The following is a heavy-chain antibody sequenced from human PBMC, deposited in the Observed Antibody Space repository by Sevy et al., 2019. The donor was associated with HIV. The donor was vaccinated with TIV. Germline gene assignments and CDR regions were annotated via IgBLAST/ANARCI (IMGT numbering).Heavy chain of an antibody. D-gene: IGHD6-13*01. CDR3: ARGLYLGYSSSWYYFDS. CDR1: GFTFSNYA. CDR2: ISYDGSNN. Sequence: GGSLRLSCAASGFTFSNYAMHWVRQSPGKGLEWVAVISYDGSNNNYADSVKGRFTISRDDSKNTLYLQMISLRPEDTAAYYCARGLYLGYSSSWYYFDSRGQGIRVTVSS. J-gene: IGHJ4*02. V-gene: IGHV3-30-3*01.